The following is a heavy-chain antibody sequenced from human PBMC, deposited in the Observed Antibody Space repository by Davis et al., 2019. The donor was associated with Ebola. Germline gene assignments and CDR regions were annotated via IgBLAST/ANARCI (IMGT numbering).Heavy chain of an antibody. Sequence: MPSETLSLTCAVYGGSFSGYYWSWIRQPPGKGLEWIGEINHSGSTNYNPSPKSRVTISVDTSKNQFSLKVSSVTAADTAVYYCARRVGATWSWFDPWGQGTLVTVSS. J-gene: IGHJ5*02. CDR3: ARRVGATWSWFDP. CDR2: INHSGST. D-gene: IGHD1-26*01. CDR1: GGSFSGYY. V-gene: IGHV4-34*01.